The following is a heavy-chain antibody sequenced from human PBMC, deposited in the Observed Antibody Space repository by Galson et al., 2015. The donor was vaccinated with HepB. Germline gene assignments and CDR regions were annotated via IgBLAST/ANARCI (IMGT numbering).Heavy chain of an antibody. CDR2: ISYNGYA. D-gene: IGHD2-15*01. Sequence: SETLSLTCTVSGDSVSSANHYWNWVRQAPGKGLEFIGFISYNGYADYNPSLKSRVTISLDRSNNQFSLWMRYVTTADTARYICVRGVGHYWQYDYWGQGTLLSVSS. V-gene: IGHV4-61*01. CDR1: GDSVSSANHY. CDR3: VRGVGHYWQYDY. J-gene: IGHJ4*02.